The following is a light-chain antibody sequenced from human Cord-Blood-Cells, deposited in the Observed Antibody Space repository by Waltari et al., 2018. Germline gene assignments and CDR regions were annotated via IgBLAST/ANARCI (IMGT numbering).Light chain of an antibody. CDR3: QQYDNLPYS. J-gene: IGKJ2*03. V-gene: IGKV1-33*01. Sequence: IQMTQSPSSLSSSVGDRVTITCQATQDISNYLNWYKQKPGKAPKLLLYDASNLETGVPSRFSGSGSGTDFTFTISSLQPEDISTYYCQQYDNLPYSFGQGTKLEIK. CDR2: DAS. CDR1: QDISNY.